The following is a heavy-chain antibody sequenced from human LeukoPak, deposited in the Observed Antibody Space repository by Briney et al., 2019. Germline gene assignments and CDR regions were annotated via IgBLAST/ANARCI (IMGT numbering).Heavy chain of an antibody. J-gene: IGHJ3*02. D-gene: IGHD2-15*01. CDR2: IKQDGSEK. CDR1: GFTFSNYW. Sequence: PGGSLRLSCAASGFTFSNYWMNWVRQAPGKWLEWVADIKQDGSEKYCVDAVKGRFTISRDNAKNSLYLQMNSLRAEDTAMYYCARPIVADAATHGFDIWGQGTMVTVSS. CDR3: ARPIVADAATHGFDI. V-gene: IGHV3-7*01.